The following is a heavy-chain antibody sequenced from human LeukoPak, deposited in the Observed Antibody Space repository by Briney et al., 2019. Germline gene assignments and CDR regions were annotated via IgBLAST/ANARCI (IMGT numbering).Heavy chain of an antibody. J-gene: IGHJ4*02. Sequence: SETLSLTCAVYGGSFSGYYWSWIRQPPGKGLEWIGEINHSERTNYNPSLKSRVTISVDTSKNQFSLKLGSVTAADTAVYYCASQYDSSGYYHFNYWGRGTLVTVSS. D-gene: IGHD3-22*01. V-gene: IGHV4-34*01. CDR2: INHSERT. CDR1: GGSFSGYY. CDR3: ASQYDSSGYYHFNY.